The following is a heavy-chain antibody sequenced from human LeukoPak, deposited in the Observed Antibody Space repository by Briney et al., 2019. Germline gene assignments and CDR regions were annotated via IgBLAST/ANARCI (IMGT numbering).Heavy chain of an antibody. CDR1: GFTFSSYE. CDR2: ISSSGSTI. V-gene: IGHV3-48*03. CDR3: AKVRRELLLFDY. J-gene: IGHJ4*01. D-gene: IGHD1-26*01. Sequence: GGSLRLSCAASGFTFSSYEMNWVRQAPGKGLEWVSYISSSGSTIYYADSVKGRFTISRDNSKNTLYLQMNSLRAEDTAVYYCAKVRRELLLFDYWGQGTLVTVSS.